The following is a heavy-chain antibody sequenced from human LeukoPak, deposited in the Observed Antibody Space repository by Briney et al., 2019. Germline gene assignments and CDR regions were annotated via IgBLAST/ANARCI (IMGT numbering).Heavy chain of an antibody. CDR2: IYPGDSDT. D-gene: IGHD3-22*01. Sequence: GESLKISCKGSGYSFTSYWIGWVRQMPGKGLEWMGIIYPGDSDTRYSPSFQGQVTISADKSISTAYLQWSSLKASDTAMYYCARCSSSCYYYYLSAFDIWGQGTMVTVSS. CDR1: GYSFTSYW. V-gene: IGHV5-51*01. CDR3: ARCSSSCYYYYLSAFDI. J-gene: IGHJ3*02.